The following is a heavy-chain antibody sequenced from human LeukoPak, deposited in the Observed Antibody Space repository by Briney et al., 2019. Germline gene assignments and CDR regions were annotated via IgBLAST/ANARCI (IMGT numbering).Heavy chain of an antibody. J-gene: IGHJ4*02. CDR3: ARLRDGYPYYFDY. CDR1: GGSISSSSYY. CDR2: IYYSGST. V-gene: IGHV4-39*01. Sequence: SETLSLTCTVSGGSISSSSYYWGWIRQPPGKGLEWIGSIYYSGSTYYNPSLKSRVTISVDTSKNQFSLKLSPVTAADTAVYYCARLRDGYPYYFDYWGQGTLVTVSS. D-gene: IGHD5-24*01.